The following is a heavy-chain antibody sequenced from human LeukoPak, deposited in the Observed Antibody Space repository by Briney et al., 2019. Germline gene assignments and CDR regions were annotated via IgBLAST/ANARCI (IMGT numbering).Heavy chain of an antibody. CDR1: GGTFTSYS. Sequence: SVKVSCKASGGTFTSYSISWVRQAPGQGLEWMGRIIPILGLANYAQKFQGRVTITAHKSTNTAYMELSSLSSEDTAVYYCARTYCRDGSCYYLDYWGQGTLVTVSS. CDR2: IIPILGLA. D-gene: IGHD2-15*01. V-gene: IGHV1-69*02. CDR3: ARTYCRDGSCYYLDY. J-gene: IGHJ4*02.